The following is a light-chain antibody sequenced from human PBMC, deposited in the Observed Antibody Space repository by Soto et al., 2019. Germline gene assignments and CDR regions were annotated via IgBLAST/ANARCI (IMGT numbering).Light chain of an antibody. V-gene: IGLV2-14*01. CDR3: GSYRSGNTLV. Sequence: QSALTQPASVSGSPGQSITISCTGTSSDVGPYNYVSWYQQYPGKAPKVVIYEVSNRPSGVSNRFSGSKSGNTASLTISGLQADDEADYYCGSYRSGNTLVFGGGTKLTVL. J-gene: IGLJ2*01. CDR2: EVS. CDR1: SSDVGPYNY.